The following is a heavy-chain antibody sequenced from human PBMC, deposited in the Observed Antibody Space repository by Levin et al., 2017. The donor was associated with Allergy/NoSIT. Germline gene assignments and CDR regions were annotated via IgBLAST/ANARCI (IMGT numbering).Heavy chain of an antibody. V-gene: IGHV4-39*01. CDR3: ARRLGYYDILTGFLDLASFDY. J-gene: IGHJ4*02. D-gene: IGHD3-9*01. Sequence: SETLSLTCTVSGGSISCSSYYWGWIRQPPGKGLEWIGSIYYSGSTYYNPSLKSRVTISVDTSTNQFSLKLSSVTAADTAVYYCARRLGYYDILTGFLDLASFDYWGQGTLVTVSS. CDR1: GGSISCSSYY. CDR2: IYYSGST.